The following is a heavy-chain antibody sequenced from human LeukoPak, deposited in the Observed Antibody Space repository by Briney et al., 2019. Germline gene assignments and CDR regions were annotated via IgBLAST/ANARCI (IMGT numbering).Heavy chain of an antibody. J-gene: IGHJ4*02. CDR2: IYYSGST. CDR1: GGSISSYY. CDR3: ARDVAAAGTGYFDY. Sequence: SETLSLTCTVSGGSISSYYWSWIRQPPGKGLGWIGYIYYSGSTNYTPSLKSRVTLSVDTSKNQFSLKLSSVTAADTAVYYCARDVAAAGTGYFDYWGQGTLVTVSS. D-gene: IGHD6-13*01. V-gene: IGHV4-59*01.